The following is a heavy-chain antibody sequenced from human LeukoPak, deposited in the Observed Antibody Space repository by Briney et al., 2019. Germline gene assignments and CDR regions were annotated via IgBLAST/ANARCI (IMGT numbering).Heavy chain of an antibody. CDR2: IYHSGST. V-gene: IGHV4-38-2*02. J-gene: IGHJ4*02. CDR1: GYSISSGYY. D-gene: IGHD6-6*01. CDR3: ARERSSTFDY. Sequence: SETLSLTCAVSGYSISSGYYWGWIRQPPGKGLEWIGSIYHSGSTYYNPSLKSRVTISVDTSKNQFSLKLSSVTAADTAVYYCARERSSTFDYWGRGTLVTVSS.